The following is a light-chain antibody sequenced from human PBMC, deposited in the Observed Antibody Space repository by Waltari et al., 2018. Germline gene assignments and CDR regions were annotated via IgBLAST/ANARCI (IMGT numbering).Light chain of an antibody. CDR1: QTVDTY. Sequence: EIVLTQSPAALSLSPGESATLSCRASQTVDTYLAWYQQKPGQSPGLLIYDASNRATGLPARFSGGGSGTDFTLTISSLEPEDFALYYCQQHSSWPLTFGGGTEVEIK. CDR3: QQHSSWPLT. J-gene: IGKJ4*01. CDR2: DAS. V-gene: IGKV3-11*01.